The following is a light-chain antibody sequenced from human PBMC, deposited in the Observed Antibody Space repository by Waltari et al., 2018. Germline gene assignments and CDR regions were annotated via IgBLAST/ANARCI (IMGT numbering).Light chain of an antibody. V-gene: IGKV4-1*01. CDR2: WAS. CDR1: QSVLHTNNKDY. CDR3: QQYYSTPNT. Sequence: DIVMTQSPDSLGVSLGERATINCKSSQSVLHTNNKDYLAWYQQKPGQPPKLLINWASTRDFGVPDRFSGSGSGTSFTLTISSLQAEDVAVYYCQQYYSTPNTFGQGTKLEIK. J-gene: IGKJ2*01.